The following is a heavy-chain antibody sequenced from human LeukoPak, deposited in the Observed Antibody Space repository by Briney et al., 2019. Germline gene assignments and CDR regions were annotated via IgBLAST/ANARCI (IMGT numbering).Heavy chain of an antibody. CDR3: ARDWDDYYYYYKDV. Sequence: PGGPLRLSCAASGFTFSSYWMSWVRQAPGKGLEWVANIKQDGSEKYYVDSVKGRFTISRDNAKNSLYLQMNSLRAEDTAVYYCARDWDDYYYYYKDVWGKGTTVTVSS. CDR2: IKQDGSEK. D-gene: IGHD1-26*01. CDR1: GFTFSSYW. V-gene: IGHV3-7*01. J-gene: IGHJ6*03.